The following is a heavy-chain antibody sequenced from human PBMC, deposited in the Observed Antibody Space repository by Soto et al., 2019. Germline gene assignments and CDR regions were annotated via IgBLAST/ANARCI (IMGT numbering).Heavy chain of an antibody. D-gene: IGHD3-22*01. J-gene: IGHJ4*01. CDR1: GGSISSGGYY. V-gene: IGHV4-31*03. Sequence: ASETLSLTCTVSGGSISSGGYYWSWIRQHPGKGLEWIGYIYYGGSTYYNPSLKSRATISGDTSKNQFSLKLSSVTAADTAVYYCARGGYYYENSGQNAYDYWGQGILVTVSS. CDR3: ARGGYYYENSGQNAYDY. CDR2: IYYGGST.